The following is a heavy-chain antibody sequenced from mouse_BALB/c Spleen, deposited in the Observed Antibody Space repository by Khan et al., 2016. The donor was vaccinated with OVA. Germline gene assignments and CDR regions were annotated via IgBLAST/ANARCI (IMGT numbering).Heavy chain of an antibody. CDR2: IYPYNDDT. CDR1: GYTFTSYV. CDR3: ARNFRSAGYSDY. Sequence: VQLQQSGPELVKPGASVKMSCKASGYTFTSYVIHWVKQRPGQGLEWIGYIYPYNDDTKYNEKFKGKATLTSDKSSSTAYMDLSSLTSEDSAVYYDARNFRSAGYSDYWGQGTTLTVSS. V-gene: IGHV1S136*01. J-gene: IGHJ2*01. D-gene: IGHD2-14*01.